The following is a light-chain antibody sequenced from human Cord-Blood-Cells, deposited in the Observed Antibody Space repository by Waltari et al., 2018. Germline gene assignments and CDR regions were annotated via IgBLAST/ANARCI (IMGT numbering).Light chain of an antibody. CDR1: SSDVGVYNY. CDR3: SSSAGSNNLV. J-gene: IGLJ3*02. V-gene: IGLV2-8*01. CDR2: EVS. Sequence: QSAMTQPPSASGSPGQSVTISCTGTSSDVGVYNYVSWYQQHPGKAPKLMIYEVSKRPSGVPDRFSGSKSGNTASLTVSGLQAEDEADYYCSSSAGSNNLVFGGGTKLTVL.